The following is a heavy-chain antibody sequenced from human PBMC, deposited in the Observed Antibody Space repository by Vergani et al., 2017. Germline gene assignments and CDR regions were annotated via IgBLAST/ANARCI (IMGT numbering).Heavy chain of an antibody. CDR1: GGSISSGGYY. CDR2: IYYSGST. CDR3: ARGTSRIPYYYYYGMDV. V-gene: IGHV4-31*03. D-gene: IGHD1-1*01. J-gene: IGHJ6*02. Sequence: QVQLQESGPGLVKPSQTLSLTCTVSGGSISSGGYYWSWIRQHPGKGLEWIGYIYYSGSTYYNPSLKSRVTISVDTSKNQFSLKLSSVTAADTAVYYCARGTSRIPYYYYYGMDVWGQGTTVTVSS.